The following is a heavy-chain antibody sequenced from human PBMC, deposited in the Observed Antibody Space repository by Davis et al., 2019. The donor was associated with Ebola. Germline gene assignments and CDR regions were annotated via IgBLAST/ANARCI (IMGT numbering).Heavy chain of an antibody. CDR2: IYYSGST. CDR1: GGSIISGDYY. D-gene: IGHD6-19*01. V-gene: IGHV4-30-4*01. Sequence: SETLSLTCTVSGGSIISGDYYWTWIRQPPGKGLEWIGYIYYSGSTYYNPSLKSRVTISIDTSKNQFSLKLTSVTAADTAVYYCARHVQWLGFFDSWGQGTLIPVSS. CDR3: ARHVQWLGFFDS. J-gene: IGHJ4*02.